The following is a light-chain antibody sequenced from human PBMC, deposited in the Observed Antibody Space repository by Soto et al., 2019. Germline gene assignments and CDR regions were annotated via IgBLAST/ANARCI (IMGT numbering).Light chain of an antibody. J-gene: IGLJ1*01. V-gene: IGLV2-14*01. CDR3: GSYTSSSTSV. CDR2: GVS. CDR1: RSDVGSNNY. Sequence: QSVLTQPASLSGSPGQPVTISCTGTRSDVGSNNYVSWYQQHPGKAPKLMIYGVSNRPSGVSNRFSGSKSGHTASLTISGLQAEDEADYYCGSYTSSSTSVFGTGTKVTVL.